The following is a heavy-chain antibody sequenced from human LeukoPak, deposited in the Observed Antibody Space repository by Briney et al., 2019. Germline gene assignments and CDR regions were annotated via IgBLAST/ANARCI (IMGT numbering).Heavy chain of an antibody. D-gene: IGHD3-10*01. J-gene: IGHJ4*02. Sequence: GGSLRLSCAASGFTFSDYYMTWIRQAPGKGLEWVSYISSSGSTIYYADSVKGRFTISRDNAKNSLYLQMNSLRAEDTALYYCARDIRSSGSYYNLGVRGFDYWGQGTLVTVSS. V-gene: IGHV3-11*01. CDR1: GFTFSDYY. CDR2: ISSSGSTI. CDR3: ARDIRSSGSYYNLGVRGFDY.